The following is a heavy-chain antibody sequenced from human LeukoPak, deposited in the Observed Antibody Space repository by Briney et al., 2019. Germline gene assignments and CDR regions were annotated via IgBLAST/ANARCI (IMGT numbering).Heavy chain of an antibody. Sequence: GASVKVSCKASGGTFSSYAISWVRQAPGQGLEWVGRIIPIFGTANYAQKFQGRVTITTDESTSTAYMELSSLRSEDTAVYYCARAGYCSGGSCYYTDYWGQGTLVTVSS. CDR1: GGTFSSYA. D-gene: IGHD2-15*01. V-gene: IGHV1-69*05. CDR2: IIPIFGTA. CDR3: ARAGYCSGGSCYYTDY. J-gene: IGHJ4*02.